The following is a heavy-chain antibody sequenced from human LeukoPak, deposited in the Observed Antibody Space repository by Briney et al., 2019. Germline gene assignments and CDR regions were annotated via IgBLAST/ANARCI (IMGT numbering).Heavy chain of an antibody. CDR2: TYYRSKWYN. Sequence: SQTLSLTCALCRDSLSSNSAAWNWIRQPPSRGLAWLGWTYYRSKWYNHYPVSVKSRITINTHTSKNQFSLQLNSVTREDTAVYYCARSRAHFDYWGQGTLVTVSS. CDR1: RDSLSSNSAA. CDR3: ARSRAHFDY. J-gene: IGHJ4*02. V-gene: IGHV6-1*01.